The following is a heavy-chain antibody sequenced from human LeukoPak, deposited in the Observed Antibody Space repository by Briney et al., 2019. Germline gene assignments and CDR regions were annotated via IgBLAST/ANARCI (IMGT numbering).Heavy chain of an antibody. CDR3: ARGSRRGSYVVY. D-gene: IGHD3-16*01. CDR1: GYTFTSYD. Sequence: ASVTVSCKASGYTFTSYDINWVRQATGQGLEWMGWMNPNSGNTGYAQKFQGRVTMTRNTSISTAYMELSSLRSEDTAVYYCARGSRRGSYVVYWGQGTLVTVSS. V-gene: IGHV1-8*01. J-gene: IGHJ4*02. CDR2: MNPNSGNT.